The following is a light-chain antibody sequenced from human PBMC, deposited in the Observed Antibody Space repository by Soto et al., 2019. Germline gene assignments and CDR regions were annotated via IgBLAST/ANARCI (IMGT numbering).Light chain of an antibody. CDR3: QQHNDSPLT. CDR2: GVS. V-gene: IGKV3-15*01. Sequence: EIVMTQSPGTLSLSPGERATLSCRASQSVRSNLAWYQQKPGQAPRLLIFGVSTRAAGIPARFSGSGSGTDFALTISSLQSEDFAVYYCQQHNDSPLTFGQGTKVAIK. J-gene: IGKJ4*01. CDR1: QSVRSN.